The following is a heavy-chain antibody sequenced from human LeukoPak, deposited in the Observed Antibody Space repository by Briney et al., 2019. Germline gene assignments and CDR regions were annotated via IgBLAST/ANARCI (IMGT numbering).Heavy chain of an antibody. CDR2: MNPNSGNT. CDR1: GYTFTTYD. D-gene: IGHD4-23*01. J-gene: IGHJ5*02. Sequence: ASVKVSCKAPGYTFTTYDINWVRQATGQGLEWMGWMNPNSGNTGYAQKFQGRVTMTRNTSVSTAYMELSSLRSEDTAVYYCARGPNKSDGGNSGSAWLDPWGQGTLVTVSS. CDR3: ARGPNKSDGGNSGSAWLDP. V-gene: IGHV1-8*01.